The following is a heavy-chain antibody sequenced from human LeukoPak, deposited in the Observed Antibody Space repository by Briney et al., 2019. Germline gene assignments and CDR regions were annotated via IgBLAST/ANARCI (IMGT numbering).Heavy chain of an antibody. CDR2: IYYSGST. V-gene: IGHV4-59*01. J-gene: IGHJ6*02. CDR3: ARSRPVRGYGMDV. CDR1: GGSISSYY. Sequence: SETLSLTCTVSGGSISSYYWSWSRQPPGKGLEWIGYIYYSGSTNYNPSLKSRVTISVDTSKNQFSLKLSSVTAADTAVYYCARSRPVRGYGMDVWGQGTTVTVSS. D-gene: IGHD6-6*01.